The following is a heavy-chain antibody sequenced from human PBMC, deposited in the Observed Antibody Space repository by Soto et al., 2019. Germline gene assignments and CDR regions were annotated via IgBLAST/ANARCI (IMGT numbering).Heavy chain of an antibody. V-gene: IGHV1-69*13. D-gene: IGHD5-12*01. Sequence: SAKVSCKASGGTFSSFGISWVRQAPGQGLEWMGGIIPVFGRPNYAQRFRGRLTITADESTNTSYMELIDLTSEDTAVYYCAREASGYDFWGQGTQVTVSS. CDR1: GGTFSSFG. CDR3: AREASGYDF. CDR2: IIPVFGRP. J-gene: IGHJ1*01.